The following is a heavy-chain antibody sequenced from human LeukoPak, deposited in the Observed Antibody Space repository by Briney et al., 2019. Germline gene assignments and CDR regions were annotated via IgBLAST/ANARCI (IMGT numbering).Heavy chain of an antibody. CDR2: IYPGDSDT. Sequence: GESLKISCKASGYNFTNYWIGWVRQLPGKGLEWMGIIYPGDSDTRYSPSFQGQVTISADKSISTAYLQWNSLKASDTAMYYCARQAGSGSPYFDYWGQGTLVTVSS. D-gene: IGHD3-10*01. CDR3: ARQAGSGSPYFDY. V-gene: IGHV5-51*01. CDR1: GYNFTNYW. J-gene: IGHJ4*02.